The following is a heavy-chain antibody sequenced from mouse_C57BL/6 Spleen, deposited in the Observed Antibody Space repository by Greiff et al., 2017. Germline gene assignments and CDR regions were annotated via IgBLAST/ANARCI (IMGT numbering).Heavy chain of an antibody. Sequence: EVKLVESGGGLVKPGGSLKLSCAASGFTFSSYAMSWVRQTPEKRLKWVATISDGGSYTYYPDNVKGRFTISRDNAKNNLYLQMSHLKSEDTAMYYCARDWVYWGQGTTLTVSS. V-gene: IGHV5-4*01. CDR1: GFTFSSYA. CDR3: ARDWVY. J-gene: IGHJ2*01. CDR2: ISDGGSYT.